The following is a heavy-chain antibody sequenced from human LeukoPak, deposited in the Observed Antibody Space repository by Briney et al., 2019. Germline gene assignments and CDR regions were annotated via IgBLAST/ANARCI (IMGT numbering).Heavy chain of an antibody. Sequence: PRGSLRLSCAASGFTFSSYWMSWVRQAPGKGLEWVANIKQDGSEKYYVDSVKGRFTISRDNSKNTLYLQMNSLRAEDTAVYYCAKDRPAYSSSGDAFDIWGQGTMVTVSS. CDR3: AKDRPAYSSSGDAFDI. J-gene: IGHJ3*02. D-gene: IGHD6-6*01. CDR2: IKQDGSEK. V-gene: IGHV3-7*01. CDR1: GFTFSSYW.